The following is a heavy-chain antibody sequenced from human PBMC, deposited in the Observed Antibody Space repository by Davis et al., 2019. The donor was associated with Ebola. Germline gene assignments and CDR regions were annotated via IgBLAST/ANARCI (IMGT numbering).Heavy chain of an antibody. CDR2: IAPSGDFT. CDR1: GYTFTDYY. D-gene: IGHD3-3*01. V-gene: IGHV1-46*01. CDR3: ARALDRLLDFDY. J-gene: IGHJ4*02. Sequence: ASVKVSCKASGYTFTDYYMTWVRQAPGQGLEWMGIIAPSGDFTRFAPKFQGRITLTTDTSTNTVYMELTSLKSEDTAVYYCARALDRLLDFDYWGQGTLVTVSS.